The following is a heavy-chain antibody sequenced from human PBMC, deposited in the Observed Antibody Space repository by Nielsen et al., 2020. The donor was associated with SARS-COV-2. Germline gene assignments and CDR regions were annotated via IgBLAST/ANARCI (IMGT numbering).Heavy chain of an antibody. Sequence: ASVKVSCKASGYTFTGYYMHWVRQAPGQGREWMGWINPNSGGTNYAQKFQGRVTMTRDTSISTAYMELSRLRSDDTAVYYCARTGIAVAGIDFDYWGQGTLVTVSS. D-gene: IGHD6-19*01. CDR2: INPNSGGT. CDR3: ARTGIAVAGIDFDY. J-gene: IGHJ4*02. CDR1: GYTFTGYY. V-gene: IGHV1-2*02.